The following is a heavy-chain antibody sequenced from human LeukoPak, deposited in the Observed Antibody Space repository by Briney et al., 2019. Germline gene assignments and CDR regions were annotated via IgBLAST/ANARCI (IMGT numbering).Heavy chain of an antibody. V-gene: IGHV3-23*01. J-gene: IGHJ4*02. CDR2: ISGSGGST. CDR3: AKVAIRFLEWLSHQIRWYYFDY. D-gene: IGHD3-3*01. Sequence: GGSLRLSCAASGFTFSSYAMSWVRQAPGKGREWVSAISGSGGSTYHADSVKGRFTISRDNSKNTLYLQMNSLRAEDTAVYYCAKVAIRFLEWLSHQIRWYYFDYWGQGTLVTVSS. CDR1: GFTFSSYA.